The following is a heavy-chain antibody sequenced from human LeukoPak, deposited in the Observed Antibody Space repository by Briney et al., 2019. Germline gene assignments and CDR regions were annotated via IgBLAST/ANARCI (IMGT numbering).Heavy chain of an antibody. CDR2: ISSSSSTI. V-gene: IGHV3-48*01. Sequence: GGSLRLSCAASGFTFSSYSMNWVRQAPGKGLEWVSYISSSSSTIYYADSEKGRFTISRDNAKNSLYLQMNSLRAEDTAVYYCARDWSADSSGYYSLRGRSYYFDYWGQGTLVTVSS. D-gene: IGHD3-22*01. CDR1: GFTFSSYS. CDR3: ARDWSADSSGYYSLRGRSYYFDY. J-gene: IGHJ4*02.